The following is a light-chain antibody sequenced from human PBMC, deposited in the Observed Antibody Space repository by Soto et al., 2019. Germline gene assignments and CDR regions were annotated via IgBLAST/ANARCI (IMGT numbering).Light chain of an antibody. Sequence: QSVLTQPPSASGTPGQRVTISCSGSSSNIGSDTVKWCQHLPGTAPKLLIYSNNQRPSGVPDRFSGSKSGTSASLAISGLQSEDEADYYCAAWDDSLNGPVFGGGTKLTVL. J-gene: IGLJ2*01. CDR3: AAWDDSLNGPV. V-gene: IGLV1-44*01. CDR2: SNN. CDR1: SSNIGSDT.